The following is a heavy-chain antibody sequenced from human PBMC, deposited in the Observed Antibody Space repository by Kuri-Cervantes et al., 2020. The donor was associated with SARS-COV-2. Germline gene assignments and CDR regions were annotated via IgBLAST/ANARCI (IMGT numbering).Heavy chain of an antibody. Sequence: GSLRLSCAASGFTFSSYSMNWVRQAPGKGLEWIGYIYYSGSTNYNPSLKSRVTVSVDTSKNQFSLKLSSVTAADTAVYYCARGGYGDYANWFDPWGQGTLVTVSS. CDR3: ARGGYGDYANWFDP. CDR1: GFTFSSYS. V-gene: IGHV4-59*01. J-gene: IGHJ5*02. D-gene: IGHD4-17*01. CDR2: IYYSGST.